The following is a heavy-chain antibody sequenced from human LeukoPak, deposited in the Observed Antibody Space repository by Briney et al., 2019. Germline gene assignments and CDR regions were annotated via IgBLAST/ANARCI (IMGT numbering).Heavy chain of an antibody. V-gene: IGHV1-2*02. Sequence: GASVKVSCKASGYTFTGYFMHWVRQAPGQGLEWMGWINPNSGGTNYAQKFQDRVTMTRDTSISTVYMELSRLRSDDTAVYYCAREMYYYDSSGYYSNDDYWGQGTLVTVSS. CDR3: AREMYYYDSSGYYSNDDY. J-gene: IGHJ4*02. D-gene: IGHD3-22*01. CDR2: INPNSGGT. CDR1: GYTFTGYF.